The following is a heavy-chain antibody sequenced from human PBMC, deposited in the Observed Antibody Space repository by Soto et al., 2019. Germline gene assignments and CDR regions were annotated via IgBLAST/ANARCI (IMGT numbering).Heavy chain of an antibody. J-gene: IGHJ4*02. D-gene: IGHD3-16*01. CDR1: RGSISNYF. Sequence: QVQLQEWGPGLVKPSETLSLTCIVSRGSISNYFWTWIRQPPGRGLEWIGYISYSGTTNYNASLKSRVTISIDTSANQFSLRVRSVTAADTAVYYCARIRGLGEVWAYFDHWRQGARVTVSS. CDR2: ISYSGTT. CDR3: ARIRGLGEVWAYFDH. V-gene: IGHV4-59*01.